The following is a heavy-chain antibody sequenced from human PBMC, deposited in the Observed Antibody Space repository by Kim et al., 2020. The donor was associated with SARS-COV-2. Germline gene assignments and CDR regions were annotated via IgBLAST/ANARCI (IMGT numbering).Heavy chain of an antibody. J-gene: IGHJ4*02. D-gene: IGHD2-15*01. CDR2: GGA. Sequence: GGANYEQRFKGGVTMPRDTSHSTVYLEMTRLRSDDTAVYYCARSSLLDFDYWGQGTLVTVSS. V-gene: IGHV1-2*02. CDR3: ARSSLLDFDY.